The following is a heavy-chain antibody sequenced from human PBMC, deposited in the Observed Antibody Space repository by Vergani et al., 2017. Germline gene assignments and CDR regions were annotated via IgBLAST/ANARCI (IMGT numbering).Heavy chain of an antibody. D-gene: IGHD4-23*01. CDR2: IIPILGIA. J-gene: IGHJ4*02. Sequence: QVQLVQSGAEVKKPGSSVKVSCKACGGTFSSYTISCVRQAPGQGLEWMGRIIPILGIANYAQKFQGRVTITADKSTSTAYMELSSLRSEDTAVYYCARDGAVVTLDYWGQGTLVTVSS. CDR3: ARDGAVVTLDY. CDR1: GGTFSSYT. V-gene: IGHV1-69*08.